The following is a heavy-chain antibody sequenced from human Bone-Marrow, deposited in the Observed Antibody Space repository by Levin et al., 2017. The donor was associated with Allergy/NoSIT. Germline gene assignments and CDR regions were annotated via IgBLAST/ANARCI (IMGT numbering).Heavy chain of an antibody. Sequence: GGSLRLSCAASGFTFHTSAMTWVRQAPGRGLAWVSAISGSGDVTSYADSVKGRFTVFRDNSKNMLFLQMDSLRVEDTAVFYCAKGSSGWFQETDSWGQGTLVTVSS. CDR1: GFTFHTSA. CDR2: ISGSGDVT. CDR3: AKGSSGWFQETDS. D-gene: IGHD6-19*01. V-gene: IGHV3-23*01. J-gene: IGHJ4*02.